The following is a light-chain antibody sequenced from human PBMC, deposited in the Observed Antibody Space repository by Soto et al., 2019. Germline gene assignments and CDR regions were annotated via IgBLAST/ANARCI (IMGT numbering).Light chain of an antibody. V-gene: IGKV1-5*01. Sequence: DIQMTQSPSTLSASVGDRVTFSCRASHNISRWLARYQQKPGKAPILLIFDASTLECGVPSRFSGSRSGTAFTHTISSLQPDDYGTYYYQQDHSYIFTFAPGTTVDIK. J-gene: IGKJ3*01. CDR3: QQDHSYIFT. CDR2: DAS. CDR1: HNISRW.